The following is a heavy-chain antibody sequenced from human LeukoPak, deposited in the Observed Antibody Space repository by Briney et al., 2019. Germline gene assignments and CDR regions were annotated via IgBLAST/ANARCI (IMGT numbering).Heavy chain of an antibody. J-gene: IGHJ4*02. D-gene: IGHD3-3*01. CDR2: IRYDGNTK. V-gene: IGHV3-30*02. CDR3: AKGVLVPPTYFDY. Sequence: GGSLRLSCAASGFTFSSYGMHWVRQAPGKGLEWVAYIRYDGNTKYYADSVKGRFTISRDNSKNTLFLQMNSLRAEDTAVYHCAKGVLVPPTYFDYWGQGTLVTVSS. CDR1: GFTFSSYG.